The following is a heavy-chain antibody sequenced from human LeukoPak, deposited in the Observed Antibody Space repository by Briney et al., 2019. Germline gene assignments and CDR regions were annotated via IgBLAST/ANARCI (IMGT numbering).Heavy chain of an antibody. J-gene: IGHJ6*02. V-gene: IGHV1-8*01. Sequence: ASVKVSCKASGYTFTSYDINWVRQATGQGLEWMGWMNPNSGNTGYAQKFQGRVTMTRNTSISTAYMELSSLRSEDTAVYYCARMNRSSTSPLLYYYYYGMDVWGQGTTVTVSS. D-gene: IGHD2-2*01. CDR2: MNPNSGNT. CDR3: ARMNRSSTSPLLYYYYYGMDV. CDR1: GYTFTSYD.